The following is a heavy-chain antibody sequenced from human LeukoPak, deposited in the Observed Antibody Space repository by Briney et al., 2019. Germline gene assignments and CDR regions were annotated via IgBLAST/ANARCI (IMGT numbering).Heavy chain of an antibody. V-gene: IGHV4-39*07. J-gene: IGHJ4*02. CDR2: VHLDGRT. CDR1: GDSISSSSYY. CDR3: AREGGFYRPLDY. D-gene: IGHD3-3*01. Sequence: KTSETLSLTCTVSGDSISSSSYYWGWIRQPPGKGLEWIGEVHLDGRTNYNPSLKSRLIMSVDLPENHISLKLTSVTAADTAVYYCAREGGFYRPLDYSGQGTLVTVSS.